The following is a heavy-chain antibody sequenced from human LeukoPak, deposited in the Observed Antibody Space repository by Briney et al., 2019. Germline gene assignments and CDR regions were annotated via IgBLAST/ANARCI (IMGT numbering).Heavy chain of an antibody. V-gene: IGHV3-23*01. CDR3: AKGSPPKSHIDY. J-gene: IGHJ4*02. CDR1: GFTFSSYD. Sequence: GGFLRLSCAASGFTFSSYDRNWVRQAPGKGLEWVSAISGSGGSTYYADSVKGRFTISRDNSKNTLYLQMNSLRAEDTAVYYCAKGSPPKSHIDYWGQGTLVTVSS. CDR2: ISGSGGST.